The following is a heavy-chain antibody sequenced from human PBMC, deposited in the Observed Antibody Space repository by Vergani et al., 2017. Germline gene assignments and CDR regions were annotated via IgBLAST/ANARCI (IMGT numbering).Heavy chain of an antibody. D-gene: IGHD3-3*02. Sequence: EVQLVESGGGLVQPGGSLRLSCAASGFTVSSNYMSWVRQAPGKGLEWVSVISGSGGSTYYADSVKGRFTISRDNSKNTLYLQMNSLRAEDTAVYYCAKDQHFWSGYSPPGFDYWGQGTLVTVSS. CDR2: ISGSGGST. CDR3: AKDQHFWSGYSPPGFDY. J-gene: IGHJ4*02. V-gene: IGHV3-23*04. CDR1: GFTVSSNY.